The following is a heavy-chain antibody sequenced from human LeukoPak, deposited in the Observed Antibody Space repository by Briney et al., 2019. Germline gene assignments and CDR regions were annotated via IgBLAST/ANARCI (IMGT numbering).Heavy chain of an antibody. CDR2: VYYSGTT. J-gene: IGHJ4*02. D-gene: IGHD3-22*01. Sequence: SETLSLTCTVSGDSISTYYWNWIRQPPGRGLERIGQVYYSGTTNYNPSLQSRVTISPDTSKNQFSLTLTSVTAADTAVYYCVRRRYYDSDGFWYYFDYWGQGTLVTASS. V-gene: IGHV4-59*08. CDR1: GDSISTYY. CDR3: VRRRYYDSDGFWYYFDY.